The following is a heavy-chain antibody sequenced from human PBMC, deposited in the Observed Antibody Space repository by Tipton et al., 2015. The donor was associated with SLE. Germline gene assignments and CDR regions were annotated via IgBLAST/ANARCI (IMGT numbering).Heavy chain of an antibody. CDR3: AKTSGDGAAPSPF. CDR1: GFTFSNYA. Sequence: VQLVQSGGGVVRPGRSLRLSCAASGFTFSNYAMSWVRQVPGKGLEWVSVIYSGGRTSYADSVKGRFTISRDNSKNTLYLQMNSLRGEDTAVYYCAKTSGDGAAPSPFWGQGTLVTVSS. D-gene: IGHD6-6*01. V-gene: IGHV3-23*03. J-gene: IGHJ4*02. CDR2: IYSGGRT.